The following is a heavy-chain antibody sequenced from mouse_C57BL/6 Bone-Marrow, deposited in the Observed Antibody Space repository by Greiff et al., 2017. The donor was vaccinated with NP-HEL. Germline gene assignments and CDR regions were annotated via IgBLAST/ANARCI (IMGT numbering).Heavy chain of an antibody. Sequence: QVQLQQPGAELVMPGASVKLSCKASGYTFTSYWMHWVKQRPGQGLEWIGEIDPSDSYTNYNQKFKGKSTLTVDKSSSTAYMQLSSLTSEDSAVYYWARSYYGRSYAMDYWGQGTSVTVSS. D-gene: IGHD1-1*01. CDR3: ARSYYGRSYAMDY. CDR2: IDPSDSYT. CDR1: GYTFTSYW. V-gene: IGHV1-69*01. J-gene: IGHJ4*01.